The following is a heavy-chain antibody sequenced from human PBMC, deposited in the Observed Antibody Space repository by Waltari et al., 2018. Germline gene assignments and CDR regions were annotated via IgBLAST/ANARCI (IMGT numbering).Heavy chain of an antibody. CDR2: IIPTLGIA. CDR1: GGTFSSYT. CDR3: ARPRNDYSNYGSLAGLDY. V-gene: IGHV1-69*02. Sequence: QVQLVQSGAEVKKPGSSVKVSCKASGGTFSSYTISWVRQAPGHGLEWMGRIIPTLGIANYAQKFQGRVTITADKSTSTAYMELSSLRSEDTAVYYCARPRNDYSNYGSLAGLDYWGQGTLVTVSS. J-gene: IGHJ4*02. D-gene: IGHD4-4*01.